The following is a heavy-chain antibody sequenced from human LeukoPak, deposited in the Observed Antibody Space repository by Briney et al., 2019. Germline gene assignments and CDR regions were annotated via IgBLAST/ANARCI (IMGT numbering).Heavy chain of an antibody. CDR2: ISPVSSYT. J-gene: IGHJ5*02. D-gene: IGHD2-2*01. CDR1: GFSFNSYT. V-gene: IGHV3-21*01. CDR3: ARYASTYES. Sequence: GGSLRLSCLASGFSFNSYTMNWVREAPGKGLEWVSTISPVSSYTWYAESVKGRFTISRDNPKNSLYLQMDSLRAEDTAVYYCARYASTYESWGQGTLVTASS.